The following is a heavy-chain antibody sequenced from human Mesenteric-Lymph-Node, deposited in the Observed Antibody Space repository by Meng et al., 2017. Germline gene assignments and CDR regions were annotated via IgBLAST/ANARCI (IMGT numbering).Heavy chain of an antibody. J-gene: IGHJ4*02. V-gene: IGHV3-48*03. CDR1: GFTFSSYA. D-gene: IGHD3-10*01. CDR3: ARDMVWFGAHGNY. CDR2: ISSSGSTI. Sequence: GESLKISCAASGFTFSSYAMNWVRQAPGKGLEWVSYISSSGSTIYYADSVKGRFTISRDNAKNSLYLQMNSLRAEDTAVYYCARDMVWFGAHGNYWGQGTLVTVSS.